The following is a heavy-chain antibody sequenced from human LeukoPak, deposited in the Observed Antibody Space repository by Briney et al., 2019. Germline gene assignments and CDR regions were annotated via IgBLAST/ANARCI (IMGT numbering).Heavy chain of an antibody. V-gene: IGHV2-5*01. J-gene: IGHJ5*02. Sequence: SGPTLVNPTQTLTLTCTFSGFSLSTSGVGVGWIRQPPGEALEWLALIYWNDDKRYSPSLKSRLTITKDTSKNQVVLTMTNMDPVDTATYYCAHAGYSSSWWSPDKYNWFDPWGQGTLVTVSS. D-gene: IGHD6-13*01. CDR2: IYWNDDK. CDR1: GFSLSTSGVG. CDR3: AHAGYSSSWWSPDKYNWFDP.